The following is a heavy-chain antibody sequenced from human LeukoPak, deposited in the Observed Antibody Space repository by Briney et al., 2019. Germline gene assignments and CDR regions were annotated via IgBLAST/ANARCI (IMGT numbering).Heavy chain of an antibody. Sequence: ASLKVSCKASGYTLTSYVINWVRQAPGQGLEWMGGISPYNGNTNYAQTLQGRVTMTTDTSTSTAYMELRSLRSDDTAVYYCARADYEIRQQLPLYDAFDIWGQGTMVTVSS. J-gene: IGHJ3*02. CDR1: GYTLTSYV. D-gene: IGHD6-13*01. CDR2: ISPYNGNT. V-gene: IGHV1-18*01. CDR3: ARADYEIRQQLPLYDAFDI.